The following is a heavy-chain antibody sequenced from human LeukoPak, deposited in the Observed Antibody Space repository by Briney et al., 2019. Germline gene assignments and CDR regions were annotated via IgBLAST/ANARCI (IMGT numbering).Heavy chain of an antibody. Sequence: SQTLSLTCTVSGGSFSSGGYYWSWIRQHPGKGLEWIGYIYYSGSTYYNPSLKSRVTISVDTSKNQFSLKLSSVTAADTAVYYCARAQGSGSSFSAWVFDYWGQGTLVTVSS. CDR1: GGSFSSGGYY. CDR3: ARAQGSGSSFSAWVFDY. D-gene: IGHD6-13*01. V-gene: IGHV4-31*03. CDR2: IYYSGST. J-gene: IGHJ4*02.